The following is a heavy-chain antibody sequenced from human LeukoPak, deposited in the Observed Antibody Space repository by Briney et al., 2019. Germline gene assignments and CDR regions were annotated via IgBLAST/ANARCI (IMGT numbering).Heavy chain of an antibody. CDR3: AREGYYYGSGIEY. Sequence: GGSLRLSCAASGFTFSSYGMHWVRQAPGKGLEWVAFIRYDGSYKYYADSVKGRFTISRDNSKNTLSLQMNSLRAEDTAVYYCAREGYYYGSGIEYWGQGTLVTVSS. CDR2: IRYDGSYK. D-gene: IGHD3-10*01. CDR1: GFTFSSYG. V-gene: IGHV3-30*02. J-gene: IGHJ4*02.